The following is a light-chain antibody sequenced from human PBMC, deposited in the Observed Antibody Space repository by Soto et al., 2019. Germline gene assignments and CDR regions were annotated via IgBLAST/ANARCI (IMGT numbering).Light chain of an antibody. CDR3: SSYAGSSNYV. Sequence: QSALTQPPSASGSPGQSVTISCTGTSSDVGTYNYVSWYQHHPGKAPKLMIYEVTKRPSGVPDRFSASKSGNTASLTVSGLQDEDDADYYCSSYAGSSNYVFGTGTKLTVL. CDR1: SSDVGTYNY. CDR2: EVT. J-gene: IGLJ1*01. V-gene: IGLV2-8*01.